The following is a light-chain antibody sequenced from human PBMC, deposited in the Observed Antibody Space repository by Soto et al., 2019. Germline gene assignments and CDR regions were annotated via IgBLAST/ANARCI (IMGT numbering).Light chain of an antibody. CDR3: YQYCSSCT. J-gene: IGKJ1*01. CDR1: HSVSNNY. V-gene: IGKV3-20*01. Sequence: ETVLTPSPGTLHLSPGERVTLSCRASHSVSNNYLAWYQQNPGHALRLLIDGASDRATGIPDRFSGCGSESDFTLTISRLEAYEVAVYYWYQYCSSCTFGQGTKVDIK. CDR2: GAS.